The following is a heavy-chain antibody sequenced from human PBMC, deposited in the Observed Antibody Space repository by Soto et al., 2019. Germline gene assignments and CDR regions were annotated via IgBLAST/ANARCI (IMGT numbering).Heavy chain of an antibody. V-gene: IGHV1-3*01. CDR3: ARETRSGYCSGGSCHYYFDY. J-gene: IGHJ4*02. CDR1: GYTFTSYA. CDR2: INAGNGNT. Sequence: ASVKVSCKASGYTFTSYAMHWVRQAPGQRLEWMGWINAGNGNTKYSQKFQGRVTITRDTSASTAYMELSSLRSEDTAVYYCARETRSGYCSGGSCHYYFDYWGQGTLVTASS. D-gene: IGHD2-15*01.